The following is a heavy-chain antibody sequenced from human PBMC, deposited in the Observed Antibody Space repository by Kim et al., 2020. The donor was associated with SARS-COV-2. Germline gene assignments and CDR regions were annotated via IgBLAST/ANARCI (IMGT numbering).Heavy chain of an antibody. CDR3: TARVYSNSWSSFDY. Sequence: GGSLRLSCAASGFTFTNVWMTWVRQTPGKGLEWLGRIKSKTDGGTTDYAAVVKGRFIISRDDSQKTLYLQMNSLKTDDTALYYCTARVYSNSWSSFDYWGQGALVTVSP. D-gene: IGHD6-13*01. J-gene: IGHJ4*02. CDR2: IKSKTDGGTT. CDR1: GFTFTNVW. V-gene: IGHV3-15*01.